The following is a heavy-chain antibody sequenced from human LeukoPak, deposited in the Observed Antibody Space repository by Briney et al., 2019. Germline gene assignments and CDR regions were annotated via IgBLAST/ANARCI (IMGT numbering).Heavy chain of an antibody. J-gene: IGHJ4*02. CDR2: ISAYNGKT. CDR1: GYTFTNYG. CDR3: ARDGKQQLGFDY. V-gene: IGHV1-18*01. D-gene: IGHD6-13*01. Sequence: ASVKVACKASGYTFTNYGISWVRQAPGQGLGWMGWISAYNGKTNHAQNFQGRVTMTTDTSTSTAYMELRSLRSDDTAVCYCARDGKQQLGFDYWGQGTLVTVSS.